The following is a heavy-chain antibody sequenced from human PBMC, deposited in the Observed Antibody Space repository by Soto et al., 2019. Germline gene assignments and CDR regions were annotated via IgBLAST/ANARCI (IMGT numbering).Heavy chain of an antibody. Sequence: SETLSLTCTVSGGSISSSRYLWGWIRQPPGKGLEWIANTYYSGTTDYNPSLKSRITISVDTSKNQFSLKLTSVTAADTAIYYCARQAGGGRLYYGIDVWGQGTTVTVS. CDR1: GGSISSSRYL. J-gene: IGHJ6*02. CDR2: TYYSGTT. V-gene: IGHV4-39*01. D-gene: IGHD2-15*01. CDR3: ARQAGGGRLYYGIDV.